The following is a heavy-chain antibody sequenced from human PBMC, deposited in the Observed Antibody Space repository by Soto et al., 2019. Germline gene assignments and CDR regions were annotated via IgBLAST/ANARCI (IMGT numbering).Heavy chain of an antibody. Sequence: QITLKESGPTLVKPTQTLTLTCTFSGFLLSTSGVGVGWIRQPPGKALEWPALSYWDDDTRYSPSLKSMLTISKDTDKSQVVVTVTNMDPVDTATYYCAHRPHTAMVRLDWFDPWGQGTLVTVSS. D-gene: IGHD5-18*01. V-gene: IGHV2-5*02. J-gene: IGHJ5*02. CDR1: GFLLSTSGVG. CDR3: AHRPHTAMVRLDWFDP. CDR2: SYWDDDT.